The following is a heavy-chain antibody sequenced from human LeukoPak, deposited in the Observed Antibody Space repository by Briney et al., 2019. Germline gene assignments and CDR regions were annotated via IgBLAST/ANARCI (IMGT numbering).Heavy chain of an antibody. CDR1: GFTFSSYA. D-gene: IGHD5-12*01. V-gene: IGHV3-23*01. CDR2: ISGSGGST. Sequence: GGSLRLSCAASGFTFSSYAMSWVRQAPGKGLEWVSAISGSGGSTYYADSVKGRFTISRDNAKNSLYLQMNSLRAEDTALYYCARVVDIVDYWGQGTLVTVSS. CDR3: ARVVDIVDY. J-gene: IGHJ4*02.